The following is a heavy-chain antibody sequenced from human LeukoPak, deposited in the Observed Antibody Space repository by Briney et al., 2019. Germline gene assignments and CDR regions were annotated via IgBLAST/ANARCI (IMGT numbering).Heavy chain of an antibody. Sequence: TSETLSLTCPVSGGSISSYYWSWIRQPPGKGLEWIGYIYYSGSTNYNPSLKSRVTISVDTSKNQFSLKLSSVTAADTAVYYCARGIPYYFDYWGQGTLVTVSS. D-gene: IGHD2-21*01. CDR3: ARGIPYYFDY. CDR2: IYYSGST. CDR1: GGSISSYY. J-gene: IGHJ4*02. V-gene: IGHV4-59*01.